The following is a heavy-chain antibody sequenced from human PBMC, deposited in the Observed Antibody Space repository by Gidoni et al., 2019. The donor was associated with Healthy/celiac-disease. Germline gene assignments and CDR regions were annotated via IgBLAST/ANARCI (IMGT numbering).Heavy chain of an antibody. V-gene: IGHV3-21*01. Sequence: EVQLVASGGGLVKPGGSLRLSCAASGFTFSSYSMTWVRQAPGKGLEWVSSISSSSSYIYYADSVTGRFTISRDNAKNSLYLQMNSLRAEDTAVYYCAREDYGGKSLSYWGQGTLVTVSS. J-gene: IGHJ4*02. D-gene: IGHD4-17*01. CDR2: ISSSSSYI. CDR1: GFTFSSYS. CDR3: AREDYGGKSLSY.